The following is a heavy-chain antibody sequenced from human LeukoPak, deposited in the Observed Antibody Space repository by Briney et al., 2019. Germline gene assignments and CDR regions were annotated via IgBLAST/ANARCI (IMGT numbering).Heavy chain of an antibody. J-gene: IGHJ4*02. Sequence: PSETLSLTCTVSGGSVSSGSYYWSWIRQPPGKGLEWIGYIYYSGSTNYNPSLKSRVTISVDTSKNQFSLKLSSVTAADTAVYYCGRDGPRRYYFDYWGQGTLVTVSS. CDR1: GGSVSSGSYY. CDR3: GRDGPRRYYFDY. CDR2: IYYSGST. V-gene: IGHV4-61*01. D-gene: IGHD3-16*01.